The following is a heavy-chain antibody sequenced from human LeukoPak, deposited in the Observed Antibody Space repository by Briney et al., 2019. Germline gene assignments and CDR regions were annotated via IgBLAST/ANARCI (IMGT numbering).Heavy chain of an antibody. CDR2: IYSGGST. J-gene: IGHJ4*02. D-gene: IGHD2/OR15-2a*01. CDR1: GFTVSSNY. V-gene: IGHV3-53*01. CDR3: ASSILSYFDY. Sequence: PGGSLRLSCAASGFTVSSNYMSWVRQAPGKGLEWVSVIYSGGSTYYANSVKGRFTISRDNSKNTLYLQMNSLRAEVTAVYYCASSILSYFDYWGQGTLVTVSS.